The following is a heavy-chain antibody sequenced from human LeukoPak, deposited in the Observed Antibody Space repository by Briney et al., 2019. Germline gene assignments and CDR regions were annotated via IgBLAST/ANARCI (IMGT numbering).Heavy chain of an antibody. CDR1: GFTVSSNY. Sequence: PGGSLRLSCAASGFTVSSNYMSWVRQAPGKGLEYVSVIYSGGSTYYADSVKGRFTTSRDNSKNTLYLQMNSLRAEDTAVYYCARSDGYNFNFDYWGQGTLVTVSS. CDR3: ARSDGYNFNFDY. D-gene: IGHD5-24*01. CDR2: IYSGGST. V-gene: IGHV3-53*01. J-gene: IGHJ4*02.